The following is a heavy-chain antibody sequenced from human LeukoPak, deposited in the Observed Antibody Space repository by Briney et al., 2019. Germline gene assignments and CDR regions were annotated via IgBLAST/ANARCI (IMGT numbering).Heavy chain of an antibody. Sequence: SQTLSLTCAVSGGSISSGGYSWNWIRQPPGKGLEWIGYIYHSGSTYYSPSLKSRLTISVDTSKNQFSLRLSSVTAADTAVYYCATGGRIAVDGVDYWGRGTLVTVSS. CDR1: GGSISSGGYS. CDR3: ATGGRIAVDGVDY. V-gene: IGHV4-30-2*05. CDR2: IYHSGST. D-gene: IGHD6-19*01. J-gene: IGHJ4*02.